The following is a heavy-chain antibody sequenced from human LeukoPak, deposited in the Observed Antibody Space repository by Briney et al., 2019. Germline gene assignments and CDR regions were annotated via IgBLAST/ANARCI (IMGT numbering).Heavy chain of an antibody. J-gene: IGHJ4*02. CDR3: ARRTYYYDSSGYYFDY. Sequence: SETLSLTCTVSGGSVSSGSYYWSWIRQPPGKGLEWIGYIYYSGSTNHNPSLKSRVTISVDTSKNQFSLKLSSVTAADTAVYYCARRTYYYDSSGYYFDYWGQGTLVTVSS. CDR1: GGSVSSGSYY. V-gene: IGHV4-61*01. D-gene: IGHD3-22*01. CDR2: IYYSGST.